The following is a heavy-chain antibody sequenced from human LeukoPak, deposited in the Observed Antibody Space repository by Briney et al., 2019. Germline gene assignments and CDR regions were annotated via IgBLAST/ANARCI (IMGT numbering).Heavy chain of an antibody. CDR3: AKEWRLRDYWSGMDV. CDR1: GFTFSSYS. CDR2: VGSGGSTK. J-gene: IGHJ6*02. D-gene: IGHD6-25*01. Sequence: GGSLRLSCAASGFTFSSYSMNWVRQAPGKGLEWVSYVGSGGSTKSYADSVTGRFIISRDNARNSLYLQMNSLRVEDTAVYYCAKEWRLRDYWSGMDVWGQGTTVTVSS. V-gene: IGHV3-48*01.